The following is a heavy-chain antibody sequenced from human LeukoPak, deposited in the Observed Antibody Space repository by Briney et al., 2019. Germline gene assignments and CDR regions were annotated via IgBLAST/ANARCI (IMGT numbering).Heavy chain of an antibody. J-gene: IGHJ3*02. CDR1: GFTFSTYS. Sequence: GGSLRLSCAASGFTFSTYSMNWVRQAPGKGLEWVSFISSSSSYKYYAHSVKGRFTISRDNAENSLSLQVNSLRAEDTAVYYCARTRWFGELGANDAFDIWGQGTMVTVSS. D-gene: IGHD3-10*01. CDR2: ISSSSSYK. CDR3: ARTRWFGELGANDAFDI. V-gene: IGHV3-21*01.